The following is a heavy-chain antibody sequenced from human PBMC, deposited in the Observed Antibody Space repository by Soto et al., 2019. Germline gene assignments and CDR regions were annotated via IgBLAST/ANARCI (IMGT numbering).Heavy chain of an antibody. D-gene: IGHD2-21*01. J-gene: IGHJ6*02. CDR2: INNGGSST. Sequence: GGSLRLSCAASGFTFSSFWMHWVRQAPGKGLVWVSRINNGGSSTAYADSVKGRFTISRDNAKSTLYLQVTSLRAEDTAVYYCARDPLIGNTDYGLDVWGQGTTVTVSS. CDR1: GFTFSSFW. V-gene: IGHV3-74*01. CDR3: ARDPLIGNTDYGLDV.